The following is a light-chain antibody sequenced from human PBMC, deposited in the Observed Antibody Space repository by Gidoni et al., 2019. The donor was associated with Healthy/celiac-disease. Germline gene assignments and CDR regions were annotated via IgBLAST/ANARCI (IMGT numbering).Light chain of an antibody. CDR2: DAS. J-gene: IGKJ5*01. CDR1: QRVSSN. CDR3: QQRSNWPS. Sequence: IVLTQSPATLSLSPGERATLSSSASQRVSSNLAGYQQKPGQAPRLLIYDASTRATGIPARFSGSGSGTDFTLTISSLEPEDCAVYYCQQRSNWPSFGQGTRLEIK. V-gene: IGKV3-11*01.